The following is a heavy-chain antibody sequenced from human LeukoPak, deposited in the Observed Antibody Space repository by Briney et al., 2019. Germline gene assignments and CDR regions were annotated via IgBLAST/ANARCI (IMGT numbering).Heavy chain of an antibody. CDR3: ARLIKFGTSGYSFDY. CDR2: ISSSSSTI. J-gene: IGHJ4*02. V-gene: IGHV3-48*01. Sequence: GGSLRLSCAASGFTFSSYGMTWVRQAPGKGLEWVSYISSSSSTIYYADSVKGRFTISRDNAKNSLYLQLNSLRAEDTAVYYCARLIKFGTSGYSFDYWGQGTLVSVSS. D-gene: IGHD3-16*01. CDR1: GFTFSSYG.